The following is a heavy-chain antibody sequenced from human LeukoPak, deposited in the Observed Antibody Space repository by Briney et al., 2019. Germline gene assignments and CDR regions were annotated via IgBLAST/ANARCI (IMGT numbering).Heavy chain of an antibody. CDR3: ARAPLGYNWFDP. Sequence: GASVKVSCKASGYIFTSYGISWVRQAPGLGLEWMGWSSTYNGNTNYAQKFQGRVTMTTDTSTSTAYMELRSLTSDDTAVYYCARAPLGYNWFDPWGQGTLVTVSS. D-gene: IGHD3-10*01. V-gene: IGHV1-18*01. J-gene: IGHJ5*02. CDR1: GYIFTSYG. CDR2: SSTYNGNT.